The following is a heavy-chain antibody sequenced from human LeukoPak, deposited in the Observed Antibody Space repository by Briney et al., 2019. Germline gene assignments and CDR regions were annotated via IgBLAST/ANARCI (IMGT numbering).Heavy chain of an antibody. V-gene: IGHV4-59*01. Sequence: SETLSLTCNVSGGSISGYHWSWIRQPPGKGLEWLGYVYYSGSSNYNPSLKSRVTISADTSKNQFSLKLSTVTAADTAVYYCARVPRSYYYYYYMDVWGKGTTVTVSS. J-gene: IGHJ6*03. CDR2: VYYSGSS. CDR3: ARVPRSYYYYYYMDV. CDR1: GGSISGYH.